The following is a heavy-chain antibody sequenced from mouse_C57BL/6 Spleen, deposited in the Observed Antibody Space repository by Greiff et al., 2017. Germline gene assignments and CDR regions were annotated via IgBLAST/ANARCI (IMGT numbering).Heavy chain of an antibody. CDR1: GYSFTGYY. CDR2: INPSTGGT. Sequence: VQLKESGPELVKPGASVKISCKASGYSFTGYYMNWVKQSPEKSLEWIGEINPSTGGTTYNQKFKAKATLTVDKSSSTAYMQLKSLTSEDSAVYYGAKGGFYVRAYWGQGTLVTVSA. D-gene: IGHD2-12*01. V-gene: IGHV1-42*01. J-gene: IGHJ3*01. CDR3: AKGGFYVRAY.